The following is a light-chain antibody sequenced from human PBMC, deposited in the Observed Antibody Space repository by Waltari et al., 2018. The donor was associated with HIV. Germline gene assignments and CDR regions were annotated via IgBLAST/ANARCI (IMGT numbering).Light chain of an antibody. V-gene: IGKV4-1*01. J-gene: IGKJ2*01. Sequence: DIEMTHSPASLADFLGETVTIHCRSSQSVLHTSTNKNHLAWYQQKSGQPTKLLLYWASTRESGVPDRFRGSGSGTDFSLTIRGLKAEDVAVYYCQQYSSLPQTFGQGTKVEIK. CDR3: QQYSSLPQT. CDR2: WAS. CDR1: QSVLHTSTNKNH.